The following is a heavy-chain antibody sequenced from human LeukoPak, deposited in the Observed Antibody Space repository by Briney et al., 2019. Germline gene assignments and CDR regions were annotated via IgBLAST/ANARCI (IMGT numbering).Heavy chain of an antibody. CDR1: GYSISSGYY. CDR2: IYHSGST. D-gene: IGHD5-18*01. CDR3: GRGVQLWLDVGMDY. J-gene: IGHJ4*02. Sequence: SETLSLICSISGYSISSGYYWGWTRPPPGRGLEWIGNIYHSGSTYYTPSLKSRVTISVDTSKNKFYLKMSSETAADTAVYYCGRGVQLWLDVGMDYWGQGTLVTVSS. V-gene: IGHV4-38-2*02.